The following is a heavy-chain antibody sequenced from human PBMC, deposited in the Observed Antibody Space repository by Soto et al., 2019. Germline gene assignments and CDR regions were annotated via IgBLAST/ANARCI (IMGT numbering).Heavy chain of an antibody. D-gene: IGHD3-3*01. J-gene: IGHJ4*02. Sequence: SETLSLTCAVSGGSISSGGYSWSWIRQPPGKGLEWIGYIYHSGSTYYNPSLKSRVTISVDRSKNQFSLKLSSVTAADTAVYYCAGGGVVSFDYPFDYWGQGTLVTVSS. CDR3: AGGGVVSFDYPFDY. V-gene: IGHV4-30-2*01. CDR1: GGSISSGGYS. CDR2: IYHSGST.